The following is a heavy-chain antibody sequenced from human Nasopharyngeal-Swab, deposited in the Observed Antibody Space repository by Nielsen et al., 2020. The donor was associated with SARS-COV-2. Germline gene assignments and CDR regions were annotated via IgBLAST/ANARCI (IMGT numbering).Heavy chain of an antibody. Sequence: SGTLSLTCAVSGGSFSGYYWSWIRQPPGKGLEWIGEVNHSGSTHYNPSLKSRVTISVDTSNNQFSLKLSSVTAADTALYYCARAGDLTAYYSYYMDVWGNGTTVTVSS. J-gene: IGHJ6*03. CDR2: VNHSGST. CDR1: GGSFSGYY. CDR3: ARAGDLTAYYSYYMDV. D-gene: IGHD2-21*02. V-gene: IGHV4-34*01.